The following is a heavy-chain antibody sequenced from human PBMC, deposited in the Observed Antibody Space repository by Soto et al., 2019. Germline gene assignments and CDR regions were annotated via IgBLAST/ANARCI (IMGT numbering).Heavy chain of an antibody. V-gene: IGHV4-30-4*08. CDR1: GGSISSGGCY. D-gene: IGHD2-8*01. J-gene: IGHJ6*02. CDR2: IYYSGST. CDR3: ARDGGFCTNGVCPVYYYYGMDV. Sequence: SETLCLTCTVSGGSISSGGCYWSLIRQHPGKGLEWIGYIYYSGSTYYNPSLKSRVTISVDTSNNQFSLKLSSVTAADTAVYYCARDGGFCTNGVCPVYYYYGMDVWGQGTTVTVS.